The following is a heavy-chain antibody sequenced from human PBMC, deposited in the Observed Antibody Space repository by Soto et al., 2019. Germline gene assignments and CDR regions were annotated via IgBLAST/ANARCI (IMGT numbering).Heavy chain of an antibody. CDR3: ARDGGLGQWLFDY. J-gene: IGHJ4*02. CDR2: IWYDGSNK. Sequence: GVLRPFLAGSGFPRSCYCMHLVRPAPGKGLEWVAVIWYDGSNKYYADSVKGRFTISRDNSKNTLYLQMNSLRAEDTAVYYCARDGGLGQWLFDYWGQGTLVTVSS. D-gene: IGHD6-19*01. V-gene: IGHV3-33*01. CDR1: GFPRSCYC.